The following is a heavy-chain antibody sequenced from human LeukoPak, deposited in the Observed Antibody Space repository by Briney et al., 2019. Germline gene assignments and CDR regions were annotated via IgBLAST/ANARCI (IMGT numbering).Heavy chain of an antibody. V-gene: IGHV1-3*01. D-gene: IGHD6-19*01. Sequence: ASVTLSCTASGYTFTSYAIHWVRQAPGQRLEWMGLINAANGNTRYSQTFQDRVTITRDTSASTAYMELSSLRSEDTAVYYCARAYDSGCNYWGQGTLVTVSS. CDR1: GYTFTSYA. CDR2: INAANGNT. CDR3: ARAYDSGCNY. J-gene: IGHJ4*02.